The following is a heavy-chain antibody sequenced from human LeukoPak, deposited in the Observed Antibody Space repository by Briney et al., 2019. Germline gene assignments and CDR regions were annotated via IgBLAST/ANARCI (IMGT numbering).Heavy chain of an antibody. CDR1: GFTGCSAH. D-gene: IGHD5-24*01. CDR3: ARVDYYYHYMDV. CDR2: INSGGGK. Sequence: GGSLRLSCSASGFTGCSAHMRWVPQAPGKGLVGVAHINSGGGKYYEESAKGRFTITRDNSKNTVYPQMHSLRVEDTAVYYCARVDYYYHYMDVWGKGTTVTVSS. V-gene: IGHV3-66*02. J-gene: IGHJ6*03.